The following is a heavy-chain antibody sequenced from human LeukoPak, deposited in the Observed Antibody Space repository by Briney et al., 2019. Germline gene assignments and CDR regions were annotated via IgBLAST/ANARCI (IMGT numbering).Heavy chain of an antibody. Sequence: GGSPRLSCAASGFTFSSYAMHWVRQAPGKGLEWVAVISYDGSNKYYADSVKGRFTISRDNSKNTLYLQMNSLRAEDTAVYYCARDRQGRTYYFDYWGQGTLVTVSS. CDR3: ARDRQGRTYYFDY. CDR2: ISYDGSNK. V-gene: IGHV3-30-3*01. CDR1: GFTFSSYA. J-gene: IGHJ4*02.